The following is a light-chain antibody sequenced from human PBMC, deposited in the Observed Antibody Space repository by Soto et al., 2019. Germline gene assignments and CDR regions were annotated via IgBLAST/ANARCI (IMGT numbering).Light chain of an antibody. Sequence: QSVLTQPPSASGTPGQRVTISCSGSSSNIGSNYVYWYQQLPGTAPKLLIYKNNQRPSGVPDRFSGSKSGTSASLAISGLRPEDEADYYCATWDDSLSAWVFVGGTKVTVL. CDR3: ATWDDSLSAWV. CDR1: SSNIGSNY. J-gene: IGLJ3*02. CDR2: KNN. V-gene: IGLV1-47*01.